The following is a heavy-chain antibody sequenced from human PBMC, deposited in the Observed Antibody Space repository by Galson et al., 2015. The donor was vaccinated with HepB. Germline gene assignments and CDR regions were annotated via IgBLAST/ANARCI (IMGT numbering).Heavy chain of an antibody. J-gene: IGHJ6*02. CDR2: IIPIFGTA. CDR1: GGTFSSYA. V-gene: IGHV1-69*13. D-gene: IGHD3-10*01. Sequence: SVKVSCKASGGTFSSYAISWVRQAPGQGLEWMGGIIPIFGTANYAQKFQGRVTITADESTSTAYMELSSLGSEDTAVYYCARGRYYGSGSYSIHYYYGMDVWGQGTTVTVSS. CDR3: ARGRYYGSGSYSIHYYYGMDV.